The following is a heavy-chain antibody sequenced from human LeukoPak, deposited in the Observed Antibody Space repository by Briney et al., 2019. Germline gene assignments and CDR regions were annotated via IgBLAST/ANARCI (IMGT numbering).Heavy chain of an antibody. J-gene: IGHJ6*04. CDR3: ARDGSSWYGVVEDYYYGMDV. D-gene: IGHD6-13*01. CDR2: ISSSGSNI. CDR1: GFTFSSYE. Sequence: PGGSLRLSCAASGFTFSSYEMNWVRQAPGKGLEWVSYISSSGSNIYYADSVKGRFTISRDNAKNSLYLQMNSLRAEDTAVYYCARDGSSWYGVVEDYYYGMDVWGKGTTVSVSS. V-gene: IGHV3-48*03.